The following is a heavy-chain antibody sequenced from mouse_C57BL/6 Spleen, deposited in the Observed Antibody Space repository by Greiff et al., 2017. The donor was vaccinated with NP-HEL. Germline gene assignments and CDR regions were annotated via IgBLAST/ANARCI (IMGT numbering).Heavy chain of an antibody. CDR3: ARHYYYGSSYPYYFDY. Sequence: QVHVKQPGAELVMPGASVKLSCKASGYTFTSYWMHWVKQRPGQGLEWIGEIDPSDSYTNYNQKFKGKSTLTVDKSSSTAYMQLSSLTSEDSAVYYCARHYYYGSSYPYYFDYWGQGTTLTVSS. CDR2: IDPSDSYT. V-gene: IGHV1-69*01. D-gene: IGHD1-1*01. J-gene: IGHJ2*01. CDR1: GYTFTSYW.